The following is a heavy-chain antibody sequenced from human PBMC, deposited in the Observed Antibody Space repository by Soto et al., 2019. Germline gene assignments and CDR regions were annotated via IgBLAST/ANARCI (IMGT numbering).Heavy chain of an antibody. V-gene: IGHV3-9*01. J-gene: IGHJ4*02. CDR3: AKETQSNLGTGGFDS. CDR1: GVTFDDYA. CDR2: ISWNSGTI. Sequence: EVQVVESGGDLVQPGRSLRLSCVVSGVTFDDYAMHWVHQAPGKGLEWVSGISWNSGTIAYADSVKGRFTIARDNAKNSLYLQLNSLRPEDTALYYCAKETQSNLGTGGFDSWGRGTLVTVSS. D-gene: IGHD7-27*01.